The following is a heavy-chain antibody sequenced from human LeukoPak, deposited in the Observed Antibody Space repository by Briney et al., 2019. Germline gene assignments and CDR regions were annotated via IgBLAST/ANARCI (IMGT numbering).Heavy chain of an antibody. Sequence: GGSLRLSCASSGFTVSSNYMNWVRQAPGKGLEWVSVIYTGGNTYYADSVKGRFTISRDNSKNTLYLQMHSLRAADTAVYYCASPSSGQSFDIWGQGTMVTVSS. J-gene: IGHJ3*02. CDR2: IYTGGNT. V-gene: IGHV3-53*01. D-gene: IGHD6-19*01. CDR3: ASPSSGQSFDI. CDR1: GFTVSSNY.